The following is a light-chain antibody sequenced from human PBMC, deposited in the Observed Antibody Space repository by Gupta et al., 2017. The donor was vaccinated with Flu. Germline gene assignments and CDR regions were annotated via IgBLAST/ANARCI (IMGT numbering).Light chain of an antibody. CDR2: AAS. J-gene: IGKJ3*01. Sequence: PSSLSASIGDSVTIACRASQGVNNQLNWYQQKPGEAPKSLIYAASNLQSGVPSRFSGSGSGTEFSLTINNLQPEDTATYYCQQYDNYPITLGPGTKVEI. CDR3: QQYDNYPIT. CDR1: QGVNNQ. V-gene: IGKV1-16*01.